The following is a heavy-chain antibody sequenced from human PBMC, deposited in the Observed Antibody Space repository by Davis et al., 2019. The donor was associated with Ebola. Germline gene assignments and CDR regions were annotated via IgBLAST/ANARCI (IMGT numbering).Heavy chain of an antibody. J-gene: IGHJ5*02. D-gene: IGHD5-12*01. CDR1: GGSISSYY. CDR2: IYYSGST. CDR3: ARGRGWLRSNWFDP. Sequence: MPSETLSLTCTVSGGSISSYYWSWIRQPPGKGLEWIGYIYYSGSTNYNPSLKSRVTISVDTSKNQFSLKLSSVTAADTAVYYCARGRGWLRSNWFDPWGQGTLVTVSS. V-gene: IGHV4-59*12.